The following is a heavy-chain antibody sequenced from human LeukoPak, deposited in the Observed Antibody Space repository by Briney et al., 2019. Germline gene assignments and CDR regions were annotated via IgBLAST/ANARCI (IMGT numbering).Heavy chain of an antibody. Sequence: PSETLSLTCTVSGGSISSGGYYWSWIRQHPGKGLEWIGYIYYSGSTYYNPSLKSRVTISVDTSKNQFSLKLSSVTAADTAVYYCARDGGVAAAGMYAHSDYYYGVDVWGQGTTVTVSS. D-gene: IGHD6-13*01. V-gene: IGHV4-31*03. J-gene: IGHJ6*02. CDR2: IYYSGST. CDR3: ARDGGVAAAGMYAHSDYYYGVDV. CDR1: GGSISSGGYY.